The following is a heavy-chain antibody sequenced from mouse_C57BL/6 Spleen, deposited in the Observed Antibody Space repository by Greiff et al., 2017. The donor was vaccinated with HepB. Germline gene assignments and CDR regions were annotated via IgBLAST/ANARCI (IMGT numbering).Heavy chain of an antibody. CDR2: IDPSDSYT. CDR1: GYTFTSYW. CDR3: ARRGDSSGYVRFAY. V-gene: IGHV1-50*01. Sequence: QVQLKQPGAELVKPGASVKLSCKASGYTFTSYWMQWVKQRPGQGLEWIGEIDPSDSYTNYNQKFKGKATLTVDTSSSTAYMQLSSLTSEDSAVYYCARRGDSSGYVRFAYWGQGTLVTVSA. D-gene: IGHD3-2*02. J-gene: IGHJ3*01.